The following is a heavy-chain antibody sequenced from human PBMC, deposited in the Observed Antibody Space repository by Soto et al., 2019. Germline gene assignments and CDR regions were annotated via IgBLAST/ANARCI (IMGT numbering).Heavy chain of an antibody. CDR2: IIPIFGTA. CDR3: ARAYYYDSSGTDAFDI. V-gene: IGHV1-69*13. J-gene: IGHJ3*02. D-gene: IGHD3-22*01. Sequence: ASVKVSCKASGGTFSSCAISWVRQAPGQGLEWMGGIIPIFGTANYAQKFQGRVTITADESTSTAYMELSSLRSEDTAVYYCARAYYYDSSGTDAFDIWGQGTMVTVSS. CDR1: GGTFSSCA.